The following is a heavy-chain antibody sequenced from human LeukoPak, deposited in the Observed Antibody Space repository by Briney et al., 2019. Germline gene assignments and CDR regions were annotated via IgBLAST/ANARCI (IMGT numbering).Heavy chain of an antibody. D-gene: IGHD3-10*01. CDR2: IIPIFGTA. CDR1: GGTFSSYA. CDR3: ARDQRGNSYYYGSGNNWFDP. Sequence: SVKVSCKASGGTFSSYAISWVRQAPGQGLEWMGGIIPIFGTANYAQKFQGRVTITTDESTSTAYMELSSLRSEDTAVYYCARDQRGNSYYYGSGNNWFDPWGQGTLVTVSS. J-gene: IGHJ5*02. V-gene: IGHV1-69*05.